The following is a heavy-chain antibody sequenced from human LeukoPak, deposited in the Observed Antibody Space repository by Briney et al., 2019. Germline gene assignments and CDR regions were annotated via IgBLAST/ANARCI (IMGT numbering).Heavy chain of an antibody. J-gene: IGHJ4*02. Sequence: GESLKISCKGSGYSFTSYWIGWVRQMPGKGLEWMGIIYPGDSDTRYSPSFQGQVTIPADKSISTAYLQWSSLKASDTAMYYCASSSVYCSGGSCYWGYWGQGTLVTVSS. CDR1: GYSFTSYW. CDR3: ASSSVYCSGGSCYWGY. CDR2: IYPGDSDT. V-gene: IGHV5-51*01. D-gene: IGHD2-15*01.